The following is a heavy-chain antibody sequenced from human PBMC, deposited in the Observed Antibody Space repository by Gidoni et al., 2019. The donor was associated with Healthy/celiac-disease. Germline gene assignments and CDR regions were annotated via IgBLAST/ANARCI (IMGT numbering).Heavy chain of an antibody. Sequence: EVQLVESGGGLIQPGGSLRLSCAASGFTVSSNYMSWVRQAPGKGLEWVSVIYSGGSTYYADSVKGRFTISRDNSKNTLYLQMNSLRAEDTAVYYCARVIAARTANYYYYYGMDVWGQGTTVTVSS. CDR1: GFTVSSNY. CDR2: IYSGGST. J-gene: IGHJ6*02. V-gene: IGHV3-53*01. D-gene: IGHD6-6*01. CDR3: ARVIAARTANYYYYYGMDV.